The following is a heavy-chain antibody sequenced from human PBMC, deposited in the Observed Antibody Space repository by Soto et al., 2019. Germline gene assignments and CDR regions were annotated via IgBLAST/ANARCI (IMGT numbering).Heavy chain of an antibody. CDR2: INHSGST. D-gene: IGHD6-13*01. V-gene: IGHV4-34*01. CDR3: ARVLGSIGVSSSWYAYSYYYYGMDV. CDR1: GGSFSGYY. J-gene: IGHJ6*02. Sequence: QVQLQQWGAGLLKPSETLSLTCAVYGGSFSGYYWSWIRQPPGKGLEWIGEINHSGSTNYNPSLKSRVTISVDTSKNQFSLKLSSVTAADTAVYYCARVLGSIGVSSSWYAYSYYYYGMDVWGQGTTVTVSS.